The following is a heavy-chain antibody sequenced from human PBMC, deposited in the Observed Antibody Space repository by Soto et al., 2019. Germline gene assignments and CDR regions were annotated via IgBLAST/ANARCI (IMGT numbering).Heavy chain of an antibody. D-gene: IGHD6-19*01. J-gene: IGHJ4*02. V-gene: IGHV3-33*01. Sequence: GGSLRLSCAASGFTFSSYGMHWVRQAPGKGLEWVAVIWYDGSNKYYADSVKGRFTISRDNSKNTLYLQMNSLRAEDTAVYYCARAHLRPFTSGWRAPSWNFDYWGQGTLVTVSS. CDR1: GFTFSSYG. CDR3: ARAHLRPFTSGWRAPSWNFDY. CDR2: IWYDGSNK.